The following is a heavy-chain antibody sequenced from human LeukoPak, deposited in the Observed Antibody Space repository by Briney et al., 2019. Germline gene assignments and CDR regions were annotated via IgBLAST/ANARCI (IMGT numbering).Heavy chain of an antibody. CDR2: INPNSGGT. D-gene: IGHD5-12*01. V-gene: IGHV1-2*02. J-gene: IGHJ6*03. Sequence: GASVKVSCKASGYTFTGYYMHWVRQAPGQGLEWMGWINPNSGGTNYAQKFQGRVTMTRDTSISTAYMELSRLRSDDTAVYYCAKDTVKVKTISRVPHYMDVWGKGTTVTISS. CDR1: GYTFTGYY. CDR3: AKDTVKVKTISRVPHYMDV.